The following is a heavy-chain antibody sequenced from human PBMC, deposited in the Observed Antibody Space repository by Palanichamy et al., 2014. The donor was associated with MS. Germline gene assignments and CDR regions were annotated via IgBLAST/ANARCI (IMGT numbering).Heavy chain of an antibody. CDR1: GDSIITSTYF. Sequence: QLQLQESGPGLVKPSETLSLTCTVSGDSIITSTYFWGWIRQPPGKGLEWIGNIYYSGSANSNLSLKSRVSMSVDTSKNEFSLRLTSVTAADTAVYYCARLHIFSNWFDPWGQGTLVTVSS. V-gene: IGHV4-39*01. CDR2: IYYSGSA. CDR3: ARLHIFSNWFDP. J-gene: IGHJ5*02.